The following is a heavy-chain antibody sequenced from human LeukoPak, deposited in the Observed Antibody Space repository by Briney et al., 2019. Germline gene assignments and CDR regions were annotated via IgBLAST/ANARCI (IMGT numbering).Heavy chain of an antibody. CDR2: IYYSGST. CDR3: ARGVGGWFGESNWFDP. Sequence: SETLSLTCAVSGYSISSGYYWGWIRQPPGKGLEWIGYIYYSGSTNYNPSLKSRVTISVDTSKNQFSLKLSSVTAADTAVYYCARGVGGWFGESNWFDPWGQGTLVTVSS. CDR1: GYSISSGYY. V-gene: IGHV4-38-2*01. D-gene: IGHD3-10*01. J-gene: IGHJ5*02.